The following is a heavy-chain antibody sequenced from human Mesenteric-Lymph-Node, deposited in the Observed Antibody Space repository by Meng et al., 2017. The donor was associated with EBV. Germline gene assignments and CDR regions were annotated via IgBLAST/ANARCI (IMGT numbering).Heavy chain of an antibody. CDR2: INHSGRT. Sequence: WGVGLLKPSETLAFTCVVNGGLYSDYLWTWIRQDTVNGLEWVGEINHSGRTKYNQSMKSRVTISVDTLKNQISLNLNSVTAADTAVYYCARPRIRYGSGSYYYWGQGTLVTVSS. CDR3: ARPRIRYGSGSYYY. J-gene: IGHJ4*02. V-gene: IGHV4-34*01. CDR1: GGLYSDYL. D-gene: IGHD3-10*01.